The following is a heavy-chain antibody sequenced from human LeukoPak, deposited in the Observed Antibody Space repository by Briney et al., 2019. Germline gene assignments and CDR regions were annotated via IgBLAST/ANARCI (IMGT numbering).Heavy chain of an antibody. V-gene: IGHV4-61*01. CDR2: IYYSGST. CDR3: ARDAFCSGGSCYSGGNYYYGMDV. Sequence: SETLSLTCTVPGGSVSSGSYYWGWLRQPPGKGLERIVYIYYSGSTNYNPSLKSRFNISVDTSKNQFSLTLSSVTAADTAVYYCARDAFCSGGSCYSGGNYYYGMDVWGKGTTVTVSS. CDR1: GGSVSSGSYY. D-gene: IGHD2-15*01. J-gene: IGHJ6*04.